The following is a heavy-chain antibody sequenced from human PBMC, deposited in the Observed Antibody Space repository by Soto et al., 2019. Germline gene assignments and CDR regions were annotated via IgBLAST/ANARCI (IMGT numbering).Heavy chain of an antibody. Sequence: EVQLLESGGGLVQPGGSLRLSCAASGFTFSNYAMNWVRQAPGKGLEWVSVFSGSGDTTYYADSVQGRFTISRDNSRNTLYLEMNSLRAEDTAVYYCAKSFEWGQRRSWYFFDYWGQGTLVTVSS. V-gene: IGHV3-23*01. CDR1: GFTFSNYA. D-gene: IGHD6-13*01. CDR3: AKSFEWGQRRSWYFFDY. CDR2: FSGSGDTT. J-gene: IGHJ4*02.